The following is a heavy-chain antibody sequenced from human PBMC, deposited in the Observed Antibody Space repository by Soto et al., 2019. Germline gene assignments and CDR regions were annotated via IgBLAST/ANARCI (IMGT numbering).Heavy chain of an antibody. CDR3: AKDPSEVDTAPTA. CDR2: ISGSGGST. D-gene: IGHD5-18*01. V-gene: IGHV3-23*01. Sequence: EVQLLESGGGLVQPGGSLRLSCAASGFTFSSYAMSWVRQAPGKGLEWVSAISGSGGSTYYADSVKGRFTISRANSKNTLYLQMNSLRAEDTGVHYCAKDPSEVDTAPTAWGQGTMVTVSS. CDR1: GFTFSSYA. J-gene: IGHJ3*01.